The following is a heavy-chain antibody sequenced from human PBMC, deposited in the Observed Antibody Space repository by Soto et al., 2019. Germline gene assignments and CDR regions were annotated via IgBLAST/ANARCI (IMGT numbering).Heavy chain of an antibody. CDR3: ARRGGDGFWSGYYSPYYYYYMDV. J-gene: IGHJ6*03. CDR2: IYYSGST. D-gene: IGHD3-3*01. V-gene: IGHV4-59*08. CDR1: GGSISSYY. Sequence: SETLSLTCTVSGGSISSYYWSWIRQPPGKGLEWIGYIYYSGSTNYNPSLKSRVTISVDTSKNQFSLKLSSVTAADTAVYYCARRGGDGFWSGYYSPYYYYYMDVWGKGTTVTVSS.